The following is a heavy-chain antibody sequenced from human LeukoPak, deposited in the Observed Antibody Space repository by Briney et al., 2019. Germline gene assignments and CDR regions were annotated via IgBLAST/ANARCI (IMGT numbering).Heavy chain of an antibody. Sequence: ASVKVSCKASGYTFTGYYIHWVRQAPGRGLEWMGWISVYHGTTNYAQSLQDRVTVTADTSTSTVYMELRSLRYDDTAVYYCARDPGGVRGVIVDYWGQGTLVTVSS. J-gene: IGHJ4*02. CDR3: ARDPGGVRGVIVDY. CDR1: GYTFTGYY. CDR2: ISVYHGTT. V-gene: IGHV1-18*04. D-gene: IGHD3-10*01.